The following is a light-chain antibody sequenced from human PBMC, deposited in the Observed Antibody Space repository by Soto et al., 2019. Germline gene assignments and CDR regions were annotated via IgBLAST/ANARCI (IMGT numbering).Light chain of an antibody. J-gene: IGKJ1*01. CDR1: QSISSY. CDR2: AAS. Sequence: DIQMTQSPSSLSASVGDRVTITCRASQSISSYLNWYQQKPGKAPKLLIYAASSLQSGVPSRFSGSGSGTDFTLTISSLQPEDFATYYCQQYKGTFGQGTKVEIK. CDR3: QQYKGT. V-gene: IGKV1-39*01.